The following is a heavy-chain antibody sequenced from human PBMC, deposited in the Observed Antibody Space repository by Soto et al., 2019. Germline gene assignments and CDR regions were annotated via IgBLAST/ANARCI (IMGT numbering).Heavy chain of an antibody. D-gene: IGHD6-13*01. J-gene: IGHJ5*02. CDR1: GYTFTSYD. CDR3: ARRGAAAGTDWFDP. Sequence: QVQLVQSGAEVKKPGASVKVSCKASGYTFTSYDITWVRQPTGQGLEWMGWMNPNSGKTGYAQKFQGRVTMTRNTSISTAYMELSSLRSEDTAVYYCARRGAAAGTDWFDPWGQGTLVTVSS. V-gene: IGHV1-8*01. CDR2: MNPNSGKT.